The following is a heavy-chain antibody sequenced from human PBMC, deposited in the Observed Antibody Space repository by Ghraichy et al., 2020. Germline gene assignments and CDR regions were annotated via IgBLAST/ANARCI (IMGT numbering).Heavy chain of an antibody. J-gene: IGHJ4*02. D-gene: IGHD4-11*01. CDR1: GFTFSSYW. CDR3: ARDHSNYPLDY. V-gene: IGHV3-7*03. CDR2: IKQDGSEK. Sequence: GESLNISCAASGFTFSSYWMSWVRQAPGKGLEWVANIKQDGSEKYYVDSVKGRFTISRDNAKNSLYLQMNSLRAEDTAVYYCARDHSNYPLDYWGQGTLVTVSS.